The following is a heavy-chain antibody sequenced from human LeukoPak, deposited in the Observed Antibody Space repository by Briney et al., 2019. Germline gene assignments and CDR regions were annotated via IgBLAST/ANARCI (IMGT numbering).Heavy chain of an antibody. V-gene: IGHV3-20*04. CDR2: INWNGGST. D-gene: IGHD4-17*01. Sequence: GGSLRLSCAASGFTFDDYGMSWVRQAPGKGLEWVSGINWNGGSTGYADSVKGRFTISRDNAKNSMYLQMNSLRDEDTAVYYCARDTLVYADSPDAFDIWGQGTMVTVSS. CDR3: ARDTLVYADSPDAFDI. J-gene: IGHJ3*02. CDR1: GFTFDDYG.